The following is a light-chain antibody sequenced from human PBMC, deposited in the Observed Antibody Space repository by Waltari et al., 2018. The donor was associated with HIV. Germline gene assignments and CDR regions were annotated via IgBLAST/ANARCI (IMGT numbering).Light chain of an antibody. CDR2: WAS. J-gene: IGKJ1*01. CDR1: QSVLYRSNNRNY. CDR3: QQYYSTPWT. Sequence: DIVMTQSPDSLVVSLGERATINCKSSQSVLYRSNNRNYLAWYQQKPGQPPKLLIYWASTREAGVPDRFSGRGSGTDFTLTISSLQAEDVAVYYCQQYYSTPWTVGQGTKVEIK. V-gene: IGKV4-1*01.